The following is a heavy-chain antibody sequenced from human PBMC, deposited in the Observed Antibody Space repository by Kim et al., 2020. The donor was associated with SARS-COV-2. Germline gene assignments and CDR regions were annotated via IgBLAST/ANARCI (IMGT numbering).Heavy chain of an antibody. Sequence: SETLSLTCTVSGGSISSYYWSWIRQPPGKGLEWIGYIYYSGSTNYNPSLKSRVTISVDTSKNQFSLKLSSVTAADTAVYYCARGDYYDSSGYFDYWGQGTLVTVSS. CDR3: ARGDYYDSSGYFDY. D-gene: IGHD3-22*01. CDR2: IYYSGST. J-gene: IGHJ4*02. CDR1: GGSISSYY. V-gene: IGHV4-59*01.